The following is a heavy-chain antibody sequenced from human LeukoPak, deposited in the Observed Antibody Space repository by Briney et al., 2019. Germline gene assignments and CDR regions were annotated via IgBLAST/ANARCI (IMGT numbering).Heavy chain of an antibody. V-gene: IGHV4-34*01. CDR1: DGSFSGSY. D-gene: IGHD3-10*01. J-gene: IGHJ4*02. CDR3: ARVIEGVYGY. Sequence: PSETLSLTCAVYDGSFSGSYCTWIRQPPGKGLEWIGEIYHSGSTNYNPSLKSRVTISVDKSKNQFSLKLSSVTAADTAVYYCARVIEGVYGYWGQGTLVTVSS. CDR2: IYHSGST.